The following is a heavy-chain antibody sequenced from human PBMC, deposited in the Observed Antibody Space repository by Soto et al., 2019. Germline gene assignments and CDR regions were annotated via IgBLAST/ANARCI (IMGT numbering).Heavy chain of an antibody. J-gene: IGHJ4*02. V-gene: IGHV4-34*01. CDR1: GGSFSGYY. CDR3: ARDKITGLFDY. Sequence: QVQLQQWGAGLLKPSETLSLTCAVYGGSFSGYYWTWIRQPPGTGLEWIGEINHSGSNNYNPSLKVRXTXSXHTSKNQFSLKLTSVTAADTAVYYCARDKITGLFDYWGQGTLVTVSS. CDR2: INHSGSN. D-gene: IGHD2-8*02.